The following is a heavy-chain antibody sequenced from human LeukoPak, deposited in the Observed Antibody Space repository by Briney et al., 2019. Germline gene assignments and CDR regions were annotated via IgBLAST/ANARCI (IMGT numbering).Heavy chain of an antibody. V-gene: IGHV3-21*01. CDR1: GFTFSSYS. CDR2: ISSSSSYI. J-gene: IGHJ4*02. D-gene: IGHD2-2*01. Sequence: GGSLRLSCAASGFTFSSYSMNWVRQAPGKGLEWVSSISSSSSYIYYADSVKGRFTISRDNSKNTLYLQMNSLRAEDTAVYYCADEGYCSSTSCPPGGYWGQGTLVTVSS. CDR3: ADEGYCSSTSCPPGGY.